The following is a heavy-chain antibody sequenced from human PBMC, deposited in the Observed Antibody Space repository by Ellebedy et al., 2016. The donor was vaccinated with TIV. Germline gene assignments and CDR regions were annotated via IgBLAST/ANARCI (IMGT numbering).Heavy chain of an antibody. CDR1: GFTFSSYS. Sequence: PGGSLRLSCAASGFTFSSYSMNWVRQAPGKGLEWVSSISSSGSYIYYADSVKGRFTISRDNAKNSLYLQMNSLRAEDTAVYYCARDCYDILTGYSKRVYDYWGQGTLVTVSS. CDR2: ISSSGSYI. V-gene: IGHV3-21*01. J-gene: IGHJ4*02. CDR3: ARDCYDILTGYSKRVYDY. D-gene: IGHD3-9*01.